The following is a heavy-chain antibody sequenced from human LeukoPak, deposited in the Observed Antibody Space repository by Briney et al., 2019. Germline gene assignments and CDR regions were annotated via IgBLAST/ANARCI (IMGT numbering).Heavy chain of an antibody. J-gene: IGHJ4*02. V-gene: IGHV3-30*18. D-gene: IGHD5-18*01. CDR2: ISYDGSNK. CDR3: AKDGAGYSYVMYYFDY. Sequence: PGGSLRLSCAASGFTLSVYGMHWVRQAPGKGLEWVAVISYDGSNKYYADSVKGRFTISRDNSNNTLYLQMDSLGTEDTAVYYCAKDGAGYSYVMYYFDYWGQGTLVTVSS. CDR1: GFTLSVYG.